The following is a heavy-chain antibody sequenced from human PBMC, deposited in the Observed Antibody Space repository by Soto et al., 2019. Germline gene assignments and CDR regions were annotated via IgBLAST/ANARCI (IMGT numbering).Heavy chain of an antibody. CDR1: SGSISSSNW. CDR3: ARVRGGSYSSGWSDAFDI. V-gene: IGHV4-4*02. J-gene: IGHJ3*02. D-gene: IGHD6-19*01. CDR2: IYLSGST. Sequence: SETLSLTCAVSSGSISSSNWWSWVRQPPEKGQEWIGEIYLSGSTNYNQSLKSRVTISVDKSKNQFSLKLSSVTAADTAVYYCARVRGGSYSSGWSDAFDIWGQGTMVTV.